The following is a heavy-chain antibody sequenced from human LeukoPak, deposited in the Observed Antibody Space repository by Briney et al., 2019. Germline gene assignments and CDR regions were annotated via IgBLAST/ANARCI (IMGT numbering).Heavy chain of an antibody. CDR3: AKDIAAAGGPCAY. Sequence: GGSLRLSCAASGFTFRSYSMNWVRQAPGKGLEWVSFIISDSIYKYYADSVRGRFTISRDNAKNSLYLQMSSLRADDTAVYYCAKDIAAAGGPCAYWGRGTLVTVSS. V-gene: IGHV3-21*01. D-gene: IGHD6-13*01. J-gene: IGHJ4*02. CDR2: IISDSIYK. CDR1: GFTFRSYS.